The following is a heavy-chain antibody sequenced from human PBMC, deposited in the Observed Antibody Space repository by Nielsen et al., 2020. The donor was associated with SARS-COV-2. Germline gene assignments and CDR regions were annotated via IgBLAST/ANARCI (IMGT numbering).Heavy chain of an antibody. CDR2: INPNSGGT. CDR1: GYTFTGYY. D-gene: IGHD3-22*01. CDR3: ATAPLKYYYDSSGPDWYFDL. J-gene: IGHJ2*01. V-gene: IGHV1-2*06. Sequence: ASVKVSCKASGYTFTGYYMHWVRQAPGQGLEWMGRINPNSGGTIYAQKFQGRVTMTEDTSTDTAYMELSSLRSEDTAVYYCATAPLKYYYDSSGPDWYFDLWGRGTLVTVSS.